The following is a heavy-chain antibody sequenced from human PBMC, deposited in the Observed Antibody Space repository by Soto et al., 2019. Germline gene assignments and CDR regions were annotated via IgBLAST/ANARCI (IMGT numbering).Heavy chain of an antibody. J-gene: IGHJ4*02. D-gene: IGHD3-22*01. V-gene: IGHV3-53*01. CDR3: AKDLLIGSSGYYYFDY. CDR1: GFTVSSNY. Sequence: GGSLRLSCAASGFTVSSNYMSWVRQAPGKGLEWVSVIYSGGSTYYADSVKGRFTISRDNSKNTLYLQMNSLGAEDTAVYYCAKDLLIGSSGYYYFDYWGQGTLVTVSS. CDR2: IYSGGST.